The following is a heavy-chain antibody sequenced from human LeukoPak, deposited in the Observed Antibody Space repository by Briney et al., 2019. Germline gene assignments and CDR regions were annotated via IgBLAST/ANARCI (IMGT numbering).Heavy chain of an antibody. V-gene: IGHV1-69-2*01. D-gene: IGHD6-13*01. Sequence: ASVKVSCKVSGYTFTDYYMHWVQQAPGKGLEWMGLVDPEDGETIYAEKFQGRVTMTRDTSTSTVYMELSSLRSEDTAVYYCASSAAGTAIEVDWGQGTLVTVSS. J-gene: IGHJ4*02. CDR3: ASSAAGTAIEVD. CDR2: VDPEDGET. CDR1: GYTFTDYY.